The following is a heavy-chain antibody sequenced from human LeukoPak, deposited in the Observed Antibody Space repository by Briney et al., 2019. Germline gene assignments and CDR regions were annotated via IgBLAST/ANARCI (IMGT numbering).Heavy chain of an antibody. D-gene: IGHD2-2*01. Sequence: GESPKTPCEGSGYSFTNYWIGWVRQLPGKGLEWRGVIYPDDSDTRYSPSFQGQVTISADKSIGTAYLQWSSLKASDTAMYYCAIGGDSSTSCYRCFNYWGQGTLVTVSS. J-gene: IGHJ4*02. CDR1: GYSFTNYW. CDR3: AIGGDSSTSCYRCFNY. CDR2: IYPDDSDT. V-gene: IGHV5-51*01.